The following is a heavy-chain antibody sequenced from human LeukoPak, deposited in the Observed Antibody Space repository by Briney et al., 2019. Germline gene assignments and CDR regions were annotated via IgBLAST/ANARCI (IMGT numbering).Heavy chain of an antibody. Sequence: SETLSLTCAVSGYSISSGYYWGWIRPPPGKGLEWIGSIYHSGSTYYNPSLKSRVTISVDTSKNQFSLKLSSVTAADTAVYYCARDRGSRNSGWYVDWGQGTLVTVSS. D-gene: IGHD6-19*01. J-gene: IGHJ4*02. V-gene: IGHV4-38-2*02. CDR3: ARDRGSRNSGWYVD. CDR2: IYHSGST. CDR1: GYSISSGYY.